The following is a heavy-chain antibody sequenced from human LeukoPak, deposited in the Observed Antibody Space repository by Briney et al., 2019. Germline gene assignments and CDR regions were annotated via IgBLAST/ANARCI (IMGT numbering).Heavy chain of an antibody. V-gene: IGHV3-9*01. D-gene: IGHD5-24*01. CDR2: ISWSGGSM. Sequence: QPGGSLRLSCAASGFTFDDYAMHWVRQAPGKGLEWVSGISWSGGSMGYADSVKGRFAISRDNAKNSLYLQMNSLRAEDTAFYYCARDRPRRHGYNAPDYWGQGILVSVSS. CDR3: ARDRPRRHGYNAPDY. J-gene: IGHJ4*02. CDR1: GFTFDDYA.